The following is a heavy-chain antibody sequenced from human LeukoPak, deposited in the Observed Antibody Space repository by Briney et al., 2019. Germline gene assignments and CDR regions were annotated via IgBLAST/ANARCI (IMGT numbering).Heavy chain of an antibody. CDR2: IYYSEST. D-gene: IGHD2-2*02. J-gene: IGHJ3*02. Sequence: PSETLSLTCTVSGGSISSSSYYWGWIRQPPGKGLEWIGSIYYSESTYYNPSLKSRVTISVDTSKNQFSLKLSSVTAADTAVYYCAREGDTNCSSTSCYTRNAFDIWGQGTMVTVSS. CDR3: AREGDTNCSSTSCYTRNAFDI. V-gene: IGHV4-39*07. CDR1: GGSISSSSYY.